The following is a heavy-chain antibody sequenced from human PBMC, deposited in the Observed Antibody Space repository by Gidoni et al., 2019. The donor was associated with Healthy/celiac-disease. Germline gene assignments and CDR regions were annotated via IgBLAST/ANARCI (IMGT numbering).Heavy chain of an antibody. D-gene: IGHD3-22*01. CDR3: ARPTYYYDSSGWGAFDI. J-gene: IGHJ3*02. CDR1: GFSLSNARMG. V-gene: IGHV2-26*01. Sequence: QVTLKESGPVLVKPTETLTLTCTVSGFSLSNARMGVSWIRQPPGKALEWLAHIFSNDEKSYSTSLKSSLTISKDTSKSQVVLTMTNMDPVDTATYYCARPTYYYDSSGWGAFDIWGQGTMVTVSS. CDR2: IFSNDEK.